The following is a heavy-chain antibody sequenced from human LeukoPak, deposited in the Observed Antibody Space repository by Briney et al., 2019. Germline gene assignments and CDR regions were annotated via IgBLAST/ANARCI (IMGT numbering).Heavy chain of an antibody. J-gene: IGHJ4*02. V-gene: IGHV3-7*01. CDR1: GFTFSSYW. Sequence: GGSLRLSCAASGFTFSSYWMSWVRQAPWKGLEWVANIKQDGSEKYYVDSVKGRFTISRDNAKNSLYLQMNSLRAEDTAVYYCARDGRYGDFDYWGQGTLVTVSS. CDR2: IKQDGSEK. D-gene: IGHD4-17*01. CDR3: ARDGRYGDFDY.